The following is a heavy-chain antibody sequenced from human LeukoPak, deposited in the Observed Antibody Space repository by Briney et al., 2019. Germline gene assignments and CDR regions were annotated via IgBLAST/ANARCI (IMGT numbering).Heavy chain of an antibody. CDR1: GYTFTGYY. CDR2: INPNSGGT. J-gene: IGHJ3*02. Sequence: ASVKVFCKASGYTFTGYYMHWVRQAPGQGLEWMGWINPNSGGTNYAQKFQGRVTMTRDTSISTAYMELSRLRSDDTAVYYCAGDLTYYYDSSGSDAFDIWGQGTMVTVSS. V-gene: IGHV1-2*02. CDR3: AGDLTYYYDSSGSDAFDI. D-gene: IGHD3-22*01.